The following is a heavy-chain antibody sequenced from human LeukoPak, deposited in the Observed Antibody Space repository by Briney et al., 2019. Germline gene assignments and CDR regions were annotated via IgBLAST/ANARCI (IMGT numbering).Heavy chain of an antibody. Sequence: SETLSLTCTVSGGSISSYYWSWIRQPPGKGLEWIGYIYYSGSTNYNPSLKSRVTISVDTSKNQFSLKLSSVTAADTAVYYCAKVSGSTIDYWGQGTLVTVSS. CDR2: IYYSGST. V-gene: IGHV4-59*01. J-gene: IGHJ4*02. CDR3: AKVSGSTIDY. CDR1: GGSISSYY. D-gene: IGHD1/OR15-1a*01.